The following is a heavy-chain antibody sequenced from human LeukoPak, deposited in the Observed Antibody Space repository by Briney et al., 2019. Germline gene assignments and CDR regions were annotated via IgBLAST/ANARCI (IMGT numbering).Heavy chain of an antibody. V-gene: IGHV3-11*01. Sequence: PGGSLRLSCAASGFTFSDYYMSWIRQAPGKGLEWVSYISSSGSTIYYADSVKGRFAISRDSAKNSLYLQMNSLRAEDTAVYYCARAALPYYYDSSGYQPLDYWGQGTLVTVSS. CDR3: ARAALPYYYDSSGYQPLDY. J-gene: IGHJ4*02. CDR1: GFTFSDYY. D-gene: IGHD3-22*01. CDR2: ISSSGSTI.